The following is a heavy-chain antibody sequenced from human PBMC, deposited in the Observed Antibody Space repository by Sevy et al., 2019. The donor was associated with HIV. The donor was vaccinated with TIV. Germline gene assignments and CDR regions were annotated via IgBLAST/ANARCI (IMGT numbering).Heavy chain of an antibody. CDR1: GGSISSYY. Sequence: SETLSLTCSVSGGSISSYYWSWIRQPPGKGLEWIGSFYYSGKNIYSPSLKSRVTISVDTSKNQFSLKLRSVTAADTAVYHCASEGPSYYDRSGYYRIDYWGQGTLVTVSS. V-gene: IGHV4-59*01. CDR2: FYYSGKN. CDR3: ASEGPSYYDRSGYYRIDY. J-gene: IGHJ4*02. D-gene: IGHD3-22*01.